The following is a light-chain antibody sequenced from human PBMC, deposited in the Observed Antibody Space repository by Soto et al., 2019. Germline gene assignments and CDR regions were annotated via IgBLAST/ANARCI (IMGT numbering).Light chain of an antibody. V-gene: IGKV3-20*01. J-gene: IGKJ4*01. Sequence: EIVLTQSPDTLSLSPGERATLSCRASQSVSSNYLAWYQQIPGQAPGLLLYGASNRASGIPDRFAGSGSGTDFTLTISRLEPEDFAVYYCQQYGSSPPTFGEGTTVEFK. CDR1: QSVSSNY. CDR2: GAS. CDR3: QQYGSSPPT.